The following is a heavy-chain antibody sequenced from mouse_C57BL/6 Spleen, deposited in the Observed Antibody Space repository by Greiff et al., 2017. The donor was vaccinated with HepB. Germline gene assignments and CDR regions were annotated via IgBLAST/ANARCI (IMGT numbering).Heavy chain of an antibody. Sequence: LQESGPELVKPGASVKISCKASGYAFSSSWMNWVKQRPGKGLEWIGRIYPGDGDTNYNGKFKGKATLSADKSSSTAYMQLSSLTSEDSAVYFCARSGDRYYYAMDYWGQGTSVTVSS. J-gene: IGHJ4*01. CDR1: GYAFSSSW. CDR2: IYPGDGDT. V-gene: IGHV1-82*01. CDR3: ARSGDRYYYAMDY. D-gene: IGHD3-3*01.